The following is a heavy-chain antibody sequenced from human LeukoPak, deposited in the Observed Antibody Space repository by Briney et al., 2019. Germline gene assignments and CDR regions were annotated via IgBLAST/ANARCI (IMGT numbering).Heavy chain of an antibody. CDR2: IYTIGST. V-gene: IGHV4-4*07. CDR1: GGSISRYY. Sequence: PETLSLTCTVPGGSISRYYWSWIRQLAGKGLESLGRIYTIGSTNYNPSLKSRVTMSVDTSKNQFSLKLSSVTAADTAVYYCARSITMVRGVPWAYYYYYMDVWGKGTTVTVSS. CDR3: ARSITMVRGVPWAYYYYYMDV. D-gene: IGHD3-10*01. J-gene: IGHJ6*03.